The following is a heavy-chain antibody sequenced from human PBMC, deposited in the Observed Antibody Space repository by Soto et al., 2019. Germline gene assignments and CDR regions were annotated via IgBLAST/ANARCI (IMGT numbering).Heavy chain of an antibody. Sequence: SETLSLTCTVSGVSIRASSYYWGWIRQPPGKGLEWIGTIYYNGETFYHPSLKSRITMSIHTSKNQFSLNMTSVTAADTAVYYCARHGSYWGQGTLVTVSS. CDR1: GVSIRASSYY. CDR2: IYYNGET. J-gene: IGHJ4*02. CDR3: ARHGSY. V-gene: IGHV4-39*01.